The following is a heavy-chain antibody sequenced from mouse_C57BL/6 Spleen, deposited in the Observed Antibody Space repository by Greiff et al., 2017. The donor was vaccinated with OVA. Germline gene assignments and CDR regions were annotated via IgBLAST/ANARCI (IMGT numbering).Heavy chain of an antibody. CDR3: ARSDTTVDVYFDY. D-gene: IGHD1-1*01. CDR1: GYTFTSYW. V-gene: IGHV1-53*01. Sequence: QVQQQPGTELVKPGASVKLSCKASGYTFTSYWMHWVKQRPGQGLEWIGNINPSNGGTNYNEKFKSKATLTVDKSSSTAYMQLSSLTSEDSAVYYCARSDTTVDVYFDYWGQGTTLTVSS. CDR2: INPSNGGT. J-gene: IGHJ2*01.